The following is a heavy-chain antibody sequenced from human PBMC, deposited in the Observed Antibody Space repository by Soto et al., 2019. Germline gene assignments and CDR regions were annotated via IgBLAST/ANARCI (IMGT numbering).Heavy chain of an antibody. CDR3: ARGIAEAGTDPVDY. CDR2: IWYDGSNK. V-gene: IGHV3-33*01. J-gene: IGHJ4*02. Sequence: ESGGGVVQPGRSLRLSCAASGFTFSSDGMHWVRQAPGKGLEWVAVIWYDGSNKYYADSVKGRFTISRDNSKNTLYLQMNSLRAEDTAVYYCARGIAEAGTDPVDYWGQGTMVTVSS. D-gene: IGHD6-13*01. CDR1: GFTFSSDG.